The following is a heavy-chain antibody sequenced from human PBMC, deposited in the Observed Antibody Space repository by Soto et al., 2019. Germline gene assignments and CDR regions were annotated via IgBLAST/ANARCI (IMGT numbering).Heavy chain of an antibody. V-gene: IGHV5-10-1*01. J-gene: IGHJ6*02. CDR2: IDPSDSYT. CDR1: GYSFTSYW. CDR3: ARHSAPPYYDILTGYYPPMPSTGYGMDV. D-gene: IGHD3-9*01. Sequence: GESLKISCKGSGYSFTSYWISWVRQMPGKGLEWMGRIDPSDSYTNYSPSFQGHVTISADKSISTAYLQWSSLKASDTAMYYYARHSAPPYYDILTGYYPPMPSTGYGMDVWGQGTTVTVSS.